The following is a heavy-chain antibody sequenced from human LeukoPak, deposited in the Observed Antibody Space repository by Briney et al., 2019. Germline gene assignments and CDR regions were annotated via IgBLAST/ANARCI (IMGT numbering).Heavy chain of an antibody. CDR3: ARLYYDSSGQYYFDY. CDR2: VYYSGST. Sequence: SETLSLTCTVSGDSISSHYWSWIRQPPGKGLEWIGYVYYSGSTNYNPSLKSRVTISVDTSKNQFSLKLSSVTATDAAMYYCARLYYDSSGQYYFDYWGQGTLVTVSS. J-gene: IGHJ4*02. V-gene: IGHV4-59*11. CDR1: GDSISSHY. D-gene: IGHD3-22*01.